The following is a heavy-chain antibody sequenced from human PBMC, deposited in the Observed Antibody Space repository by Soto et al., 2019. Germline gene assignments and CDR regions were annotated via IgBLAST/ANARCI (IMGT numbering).Heavy chain of an antibody. Sequence: PSETLSLTCTVSGGSISSYYWIWIRRPAGKGMEWIGRIHTTESTNYNPSLKSRVTMSIDTSNNQFSLKLSSLTAADTAVYYCARALSSAAGLYFDYWGQGTLVTVSS. CDR2: IHTTEST. D-gene: IGHD6-13*01. V-gene: IGHV4-4*07. CDR3: ARALSSAAGLYFDY. J-gene: IGHJ4*02. CDR1: GGSISSYY.